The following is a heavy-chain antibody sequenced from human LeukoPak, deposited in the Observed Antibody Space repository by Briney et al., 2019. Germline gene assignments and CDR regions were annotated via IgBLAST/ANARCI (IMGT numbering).Heavy chain of an antibody. Sequence: GGSLRLSCAASGFTFSSYGMHWVRQAPGKGLEWVAVISYDGSNKYYADSVKGRFTISRDNSKNTLYLQMNSLRAEDTAVYYCAKGVTMVRGVIKSSYYGMDVWGQGTTVTVSS. CDR1: GFTFSSYG. V-gene: IGHV3-30*18. CDR3: AKGVTMVRGVIKSSYYGMDV. D-gene: IGHD3-10*01. CDR2: ISYDGSNK. J-gene: IGHJ6*02.